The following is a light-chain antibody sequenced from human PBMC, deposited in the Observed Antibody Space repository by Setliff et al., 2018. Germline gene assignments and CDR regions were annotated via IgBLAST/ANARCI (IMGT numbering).Light chain of an antibody. Sequence: QSVLAQPRSVSGSPGQSVTISCTGTSSDVGGYNYVSWYQQHPGKAPKVMIYDVSKRPSGVPDRFSGSKSGNTASLTISGLQAEDEADYYCSSYTTTTTPVIFGGGTKVTVL. CDR3: SSYTTTTTPVI. J-gene: IGLJ2*01. V-gene: IGLV2-11*01. CDR2: DVS. CDR1: SSDVGGYNY.